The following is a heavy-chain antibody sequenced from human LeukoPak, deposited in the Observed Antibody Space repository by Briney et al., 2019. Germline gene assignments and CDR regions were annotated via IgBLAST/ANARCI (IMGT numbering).Heavy chain of an antibody. V-gene: IGHV1-46*01. CDR2: INPSGGST. J-gene: IGHJ4*02. Sequence: ASVKVSCKASGYTFTSYYMHWVRQAPGQGLEWMGIINPSGGSTSYAQKFQGRVTMTRDTSTSTVYMELSSLRSEDTAVYYCARVRDYYGSGSYSNFDYWGQGTLVTVSS. CDR1: GYTFTSYY. CDR3: ARVRDYYGSGSYSNFDY. D-gene: IGHD3-10*01.